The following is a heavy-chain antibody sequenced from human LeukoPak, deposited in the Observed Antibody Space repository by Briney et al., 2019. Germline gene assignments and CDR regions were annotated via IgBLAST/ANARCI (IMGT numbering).Heavy chain of an antibody. J-gene: IGHJ4*02. CDR2: ISYDGSNK. Sequence: GRSLRLSCAASGFTFSSYGMHWVRQAPGKGLEWVAVISYDGSNKYYADSVKGRFTISRDNSKNTLYLQINSLRAEDTAVYYCARVVPLMGFPDWGQGTLVTVSS. V-gene: IGHV3-30*03. CDR3: ARVVPLMGFPD. D-gene: IGHD3-16*02. CDR1: GFTFSSYG.